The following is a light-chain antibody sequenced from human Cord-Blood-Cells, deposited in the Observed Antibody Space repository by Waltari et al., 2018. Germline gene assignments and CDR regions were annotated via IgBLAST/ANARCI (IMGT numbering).Light chain of an antibody. CDR2: DVS. CDR1: SSDVGVYNY. CDR3: CSYAGSYTLV. Sequence: QSALTQPRSVSGSPGQSVTISCTGTSSDVGVYNYVSWYHQHPGKAPKLMIYDVSKRPSGVPDRFSGSKSGNTASLTISGLQAEDEADYYCCSYAGSYTLVFGGGTKLTVL. J-gene: IGLJ3*02. V-gene: IGLV2-11*01.